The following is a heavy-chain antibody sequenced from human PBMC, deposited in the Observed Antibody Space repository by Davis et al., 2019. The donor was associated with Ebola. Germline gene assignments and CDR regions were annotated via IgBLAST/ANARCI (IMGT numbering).Heavy chain of an antibody. D-gene: IGHD3-3*01. CDR2: ISTYNGHT. Sequence: AASVTVSCKASGYTFSTYGFSWVRQAPGQGLEWMGWISTYNGHTIYAQNLQGRVTMTTDTSTSTAYMELRSLRSDDTAVYYCARGHNFWSGYFSDYWGQGTLVTVSS. V-gene: IGHV1-18*01. CDR1: GYTFSTYG. CDR3: ARGHNFWSGYFSDY. J-gene: IGHJ4*02.